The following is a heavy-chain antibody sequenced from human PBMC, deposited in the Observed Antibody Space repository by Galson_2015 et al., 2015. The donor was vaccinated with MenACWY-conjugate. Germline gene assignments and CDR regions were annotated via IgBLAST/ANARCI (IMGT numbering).Heavy chain of an antibody. J-gene: IGHJ4*02. CDR3: ARALSARRDDVSLDIDD. CDR2: IIPFFGKA. Sequence: SVKVSCKASGGTFSSYAISWVRQAPGQGLEWMGGIIPFFGKANYAQKFQGRVTITADESTSTAYMELSSLSSEGTAVYYGARALSARRDDVSLDIDDWGQGTLVTVSS. CDR1: GGTFSSYA. V-gene: IGHV1-69*13. D-gene: IGHD6-6*01.